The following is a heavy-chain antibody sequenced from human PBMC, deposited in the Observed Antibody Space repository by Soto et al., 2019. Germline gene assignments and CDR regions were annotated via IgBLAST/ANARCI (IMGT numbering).Heavy chain of an antibody. CDR3: AKPPSVDYVNPEYYFDY. CDR1: GFTFSSYA. V-gene: IGHV3-23*01. D-gene: IGHD4-17*01. Sequence: PGGSLRLSCAASGFTFSSYAMSWVRQAPGKGLEWVSAISGSGGSTYYADSVKGRFTISRDNSKNTLYLQMNSLRAEDTAVYYCAKPPSVDYVNPEYYFDYWGQGTLVTVSS. J-gene: IGHJ4*02. CDR2: ISGSGGST.